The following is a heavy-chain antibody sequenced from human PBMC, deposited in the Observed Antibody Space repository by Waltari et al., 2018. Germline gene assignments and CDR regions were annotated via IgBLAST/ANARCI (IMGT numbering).Heavy chain of an antibody. CDR1: GFTFRSYW. CDR3: VRSNYYFDY. V-gene: IGHV3-74*01. J-gene: IGHJ4*02. CDR2: IDFDGTNI. Sequence: EVLLVESGGDLVQPGGSLRLSCAASGFTFRSYWMFWIRQRPGGGLEWVSRIDFDGTNINYVDFAEGRFTISRDNAKDTLYLQMNDLTAEDTAVYYCVRSNYYFDYWGQGTLVTVSS.